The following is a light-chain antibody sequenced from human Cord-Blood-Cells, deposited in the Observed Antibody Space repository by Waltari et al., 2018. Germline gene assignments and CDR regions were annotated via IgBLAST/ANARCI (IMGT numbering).Light chain of an antibody. CDR3: CSYAGSYVV. CDR1: SSDVGGYNY. J-gene: IGLJ2*01. Sequence: QSALTQPRSVSGSTGQSVTISCTGTSSDVGGYNYVSWYQQHPGNAPKLMIYDVSKRPSGVPDRFSGSKAGNTASLTISGLQAEEEADYYCCSYAGSYVVFGGGTKLTVL. CDR2: DVS. V-gene: IGLV2-11*01.